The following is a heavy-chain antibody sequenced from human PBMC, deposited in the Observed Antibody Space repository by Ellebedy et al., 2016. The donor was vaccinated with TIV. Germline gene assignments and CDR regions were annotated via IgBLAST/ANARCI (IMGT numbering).Heavy chain of an antibody. CDR3: ARWVAVAATYCDY. Sequence: MPGGSLRPSCAVYGGSFSGYYWSWIRQPPGKGLAWIGEINHSRITNYNPSLKSRVTISVDTSKNQSSLKLSSVTAADTAVYYCARWVAVAATYCDYWGQGTLVTVSS. CDR1: GGSFSGYY. J-gene: IGHJ4*02. V-gene: IGHV4-34*01. CDR2: INHSRIT. D-gene: IGHD6-19*01.